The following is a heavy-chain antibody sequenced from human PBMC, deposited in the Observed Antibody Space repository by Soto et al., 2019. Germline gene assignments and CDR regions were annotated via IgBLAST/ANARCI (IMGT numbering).Heavy chain of an antibody. CDR1: VFTFSNEW. J-gene: IGHJ5*02. CDR2: IKSRDDGGAT. CDR3: TTYIVEAATVYDH. D-gene: IGHD6-25*01. Sequence: RGSLRISCAASVFTFSNEWLSWVGQAPGKGLEWVGRIKSRDDGGATNYATTVKGRFIISRDDSKNTLYLQLNNLKPEDTAVYYCTTYIVEAATVYDHWGQGTMVTVSS. V-gene: IGHV3-15*01.